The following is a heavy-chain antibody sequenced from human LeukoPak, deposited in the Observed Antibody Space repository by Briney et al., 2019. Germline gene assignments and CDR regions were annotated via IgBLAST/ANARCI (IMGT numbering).Heavy chain of an antibody. Sequence: ASVKVSCKASGGTFSSYAISWVRQAPGQGLEWTGGIIPIFGTANYAQKFQGRVTITTDESTSTAYMELSSLRSEDTAVYYCASARRYYDFWSGYSHAFDIWGQGTMVTVSS. CDR3: ASARRYYDFWSGYSHAFDI. J-gene: IGHJ3*02. CDR1: GGTFSSYA. D-gene: IGHD3-3*01. V-gene: IGHV1-69*05. CDR2: IIPIFGTA.